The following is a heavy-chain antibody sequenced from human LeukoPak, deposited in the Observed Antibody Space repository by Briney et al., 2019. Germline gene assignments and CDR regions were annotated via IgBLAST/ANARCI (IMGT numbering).Heavy chain of an antibody. J-gene: IGHJ6*02. D-gene: IGHD3-9*01. CDR2: INPNSGGT. CDR3: ARDLVAPGEGDILTGYATPPYYYGMDV. V-gene: IGHV1-2*04. CDR1: GYTFTGYY. Sequence: ASVKVSCKASGYTFTGYYMHWVRQAPGQGLEWMGWINPNSGGTNYAQKFQGWVTMTRDTSISTAYMELSRLRSDDTAVYYCARDLVAPGEGDILTGYATPPYYYGMDVWGQGTTVTVSS.